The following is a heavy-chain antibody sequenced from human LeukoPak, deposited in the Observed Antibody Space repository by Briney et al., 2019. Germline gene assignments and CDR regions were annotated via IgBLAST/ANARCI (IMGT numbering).Heavy chain of an antibody. CDR2: IIPIFGIA. V-gene: IGHV1-69*04. CDR3: ARDLTEGELPFDY. D-gene: IGHD1-26*01. J-gene: IGHJ4*02. Sequence: SVTVSCTASGGTFSSYAISWVRQAPGQGLEWMGRIIPIFGIANYAQKFQGRVTITADKSTSTAYMELSSLRSEDTAVYYCARDLTEGELPFDYWGQGTLVTVSS. CDR1: GGTFSSYA.